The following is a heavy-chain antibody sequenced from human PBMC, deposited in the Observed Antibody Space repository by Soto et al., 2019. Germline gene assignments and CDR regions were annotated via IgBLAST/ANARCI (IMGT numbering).Heavy chain of an antibody. CDR3: ARAESLRFYYYYYGMAV. D-gene: IGHD3-16*01. J-gene: IGHJ6*02. CDR1: GYTFIGYD. Sequence: QVQLVQSGAEVKKPGASVKVSCKASGYTFIGYDINWVRQATGQGLEWMGWMNTNSGNTGSAQKFQGRVTMTRNTSISTAYIELLGLRSEDTAGYYCARAESLRFYYYYYGMAVWGQGTTVTVSS. V-gene: IGHV1-8*01. CDR2: MNTNSGNT.